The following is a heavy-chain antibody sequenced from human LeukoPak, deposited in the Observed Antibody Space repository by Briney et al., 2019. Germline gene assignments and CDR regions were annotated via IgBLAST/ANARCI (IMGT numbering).Heavy chain of an antibody. CDR1: GFTFSDYY. J-gene: IGHJ4*02. CDR3: ARVSRDGYNLPDY. Sequence: GGSLRLSCAASGFTFSDYYMSWIRQAPGKGLDWVPYISSSGSTIYYADSVKGRFTISRDNAKNSLYLQMDSLRAEDTAVYYCARVSRDGYNLPDYWGQGTLVTVSS. D-gene: IGHD5-24*01. CDR2: ISSSGSTI. V-gene: IGHV3-11*01.